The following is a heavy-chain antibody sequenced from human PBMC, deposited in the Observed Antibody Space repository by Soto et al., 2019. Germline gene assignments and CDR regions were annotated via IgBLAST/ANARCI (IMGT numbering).Heavy chain of an antibody. D-gene: IGHD3-10*01. CDR2: MHYSGST. CDR3: ARAITMVRGVKGYYGMDV. CDR1: GGSITSSGCY. V-gene: IGHV4-39*02. Sequence: SETMCVTCTVAGGSITSSGCYWGWVRQPPGKGLEWIGSMHYSGSTYYNPSLKSRVTISVDTSKNHLSLNLSSVTAADTADYYCARAITMVRGVKGYYGMDVWGQGTTVTVSS. J-gene: IGHJ6*02.